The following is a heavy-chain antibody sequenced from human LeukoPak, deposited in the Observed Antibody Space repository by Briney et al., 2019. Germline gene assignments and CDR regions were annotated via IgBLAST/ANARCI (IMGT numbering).Heavy chain of an antibody. J-gene: IGHJ4*02. CDR2: RSGGST. V-gene: IGHV3-20*04. CDR3: ARAPITSPFYFDY. Sequence: PGGSLRLSCTASGFAFDEHGMSWVRQVTGKGLEWVSRRSGGSTGYADPLRGRFTISRHNAKHSLYLQVDSMRAPDTALYSCARAPITSPFYFDYWGQGSLVTVSS. CDR1: GFAFDEHG. D-gene: IGHD2-2*01.